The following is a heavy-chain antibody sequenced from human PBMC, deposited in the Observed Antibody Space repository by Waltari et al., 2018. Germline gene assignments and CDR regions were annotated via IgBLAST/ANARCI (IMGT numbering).Heavy chain of an antibody. CDR1: GGSISSSSYY. J-gene: IGHJ3*02. CDR2: IYYSGST. V-gene: IGHV4-39*01. D-gene: IGHD6-19*01. Sequence: QLQLQESGPGLVKPSETLSLTCTVSGGSISSSSYYWGWIRQPPGKGLEWIGSIYYSGSTYYNPSLKSRVTISVDTSKNQFSLKLSSVTAADTAVYYCVRPVAVAGRRGAFDIWGQGTMVTVSS. CDR3: VRPVAVAGRRGAFDI.